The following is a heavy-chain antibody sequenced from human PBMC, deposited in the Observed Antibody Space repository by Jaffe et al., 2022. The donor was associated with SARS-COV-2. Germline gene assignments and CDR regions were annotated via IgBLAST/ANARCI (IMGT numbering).Heavy chain of an antibody. D-gene: IGHD3-22*01. Sequence: QVQLQESGPGLVKPSETLSLTCTVSGGSISSYYWSWIRQPPGKGLEWIGYIYYSGSTNYNPSLKSRVTISVDTSKNQFSLKLSSVTAADTAVYYCARRGDYYDSSGYNNWYFDLWGRGTLVTVSS. J-gene: IGHJ2*01. CDR3: ARRGDYYDSSGYNNWYFDL. CDR1: GGSISSYY. V-gene: IGHV4-59*08. CDR2: IYYSGST.